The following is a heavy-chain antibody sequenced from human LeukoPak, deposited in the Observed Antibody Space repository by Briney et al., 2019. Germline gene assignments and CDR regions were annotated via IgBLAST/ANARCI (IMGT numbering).Heavy chain of an antibody. CDR1: GGSFSGYY. J-gene: IGHJ1*01. CDR3: ARVPAVTAVPGYFQH. CDR2: IYYSGST. Sequence: SETLSLTCAVYGGSFSGYYWSWIRQPPGKGLEWIGYIYYSGSTYYNPSLKSRVTISVDTSKNQFSLKLSSVTAADTAVYYCARVPAVTAVPGYFQHWGQGTLVTVSS. V-gene: IGHV4-34*09. D-gene: IGHD2-21*02.